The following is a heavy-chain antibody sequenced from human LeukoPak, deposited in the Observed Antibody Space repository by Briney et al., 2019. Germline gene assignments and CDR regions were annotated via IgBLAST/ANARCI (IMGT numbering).Heavy chain of an antibody. CDR2: ISWNSGSI. V-gene: IGHV3-9*03. CDR1: GFTFDDYA. CDR3: AKDVYGGNSGYFDY. J-gene: IGHJ4*02. D-gene: IGHD4-23*01. Sequence: PGRSLRLSCAASGFTFDDYAMHWVRQAPGKGLEWVSGISWNSGSIGYADSVKGRFTISRDNAKNSLYLQMNSLRAEDMALYYCAKDVYGGNSGYFDYWGQGTLVTVSS.